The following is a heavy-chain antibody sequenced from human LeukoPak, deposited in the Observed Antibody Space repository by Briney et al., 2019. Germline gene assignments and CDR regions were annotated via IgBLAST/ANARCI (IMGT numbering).Heavy chain of an antibody. CDR1: GFTFSSHW. D-gene: IGHD3-3*01. CDR3: ARAAIGPSYYDFWSGFETFDP. J-gene: IGHJ5*02. Sequence: PGGSLRLSCAASGFTFSSHWMYWVRQAPGKGLVWVSRINSDGSTTTYAASVKGRFTISRDNAKNSLYLQMNSLRAEDTAVYYCARAAIGPSYYDFWSGFETFDPWGQGTLVTVSS. V-gene: IGHV3-74*01. CDR2: INSDGSTT.